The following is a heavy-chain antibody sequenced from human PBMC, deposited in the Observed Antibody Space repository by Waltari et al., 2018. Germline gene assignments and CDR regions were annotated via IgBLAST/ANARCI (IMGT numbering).Heavy chain of an antibody. D-gene: IGHD2-21*02. V-gene: IGHV3-23*01. CDR2: ISGGSDYI. Sequence: EVQLLESGGGLVQPGGSLRLSCSASGFTFCRYGMSWVRQAPGKGPEWVSAISGGSDYIYYADSVRGRFTISRDNSKNTLYLQMSSLKAEDTAVYYCAKGGVVTAWDEYWGQGTLVTVSS. CDR1: GFTFCRYG. J-gene: IGHJ4*02. CDR3: AKGGVVTAWDEY.